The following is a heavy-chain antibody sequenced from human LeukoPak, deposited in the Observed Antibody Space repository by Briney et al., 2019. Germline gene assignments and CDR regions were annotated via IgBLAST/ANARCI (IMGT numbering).Heavy chain of an antibody. V-gene: IGHV3-66*01. Sequence: GGSLRLSCAASEFSVGSNYMTWVRQAPGKGLEWVSLIYSGGSTYYADSVKGRFTISRDNSKNTLYLQMNSLRAEDTAVYYCARVEYYDGSGVPDYWGQGTLVTVSS. J-gene: IGHJ4*02. CDR3: ARVEYYDGSGVPDY. CDR2: IYSGGST. D-gene: IGHD3-22*01. CDR1: EFSVGSNY.